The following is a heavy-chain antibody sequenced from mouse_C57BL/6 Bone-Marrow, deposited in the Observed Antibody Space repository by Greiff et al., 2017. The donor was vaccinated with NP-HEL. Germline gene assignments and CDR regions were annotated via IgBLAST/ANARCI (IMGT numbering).Heavy chain of an antibody. CDR1: GFTFSDYG. D-gene: IGHD2-1*01. Sequence: EVQLQESGGGLVQPGGSLKLSCAASGFTFSDYGMAWVRQAPRKGPEWVAFISNLAYSIYYADTVTGRFTISRENAKNTLYLEMSSLRSEDTAMYYCAIYYGNFYAMDYWGQGTSVTVSS. J-gene: IGHJ4*01. CDR2: ISNLAYSI. V-gene: IGHV5-15*01. CDR3: AIYYGNFYAMDY.